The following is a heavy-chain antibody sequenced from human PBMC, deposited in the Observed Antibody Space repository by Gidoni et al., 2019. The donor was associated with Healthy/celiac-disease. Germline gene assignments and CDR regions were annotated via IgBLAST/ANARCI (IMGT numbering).Heavy chain of an antibody. D-gene: IGHD3-9*01. CDR3: AREGLLVDWLFHYYGMDV. V-gene: IGHV1-8*01. J-gene: IGHJ6*02. CDR2: MNPNSGNT. Sequence: QVQLVQSGAEVKKPGASVKVSCKASGYTFTSYDINWVRQATGQGLEWMGWMNPNSGNTGYAQKFQGRVTMTRNTSISTAYMELSSLRSEDTAVYYCAREGLLVDWLFHYYGMDVWGQGTTVTVSS. CDR1: GYTFTSYD.